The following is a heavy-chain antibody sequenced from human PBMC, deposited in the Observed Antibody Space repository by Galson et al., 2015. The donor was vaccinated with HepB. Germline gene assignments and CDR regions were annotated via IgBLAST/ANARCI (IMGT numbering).Heavy chain of an antibody. J-gene: IGHJ4*02. CDR1: GFTFSSYA. Sequence: SLRLSCAASGFTFSSYAMHWVRQAPGKGLEWVAVISYDGSNKYYADSVKGRFTISRDNSKNTLYLQMNSLRAEDTAVYYCAKDLFQATTPRKPLDYWGQGTLVTVSS. V-gene: IGHV3-30-3*01. D-gene: IGHD4-11*01. CDR3: AKDLFQATTPRKPLDY. CDR2: ISYDGSNK.